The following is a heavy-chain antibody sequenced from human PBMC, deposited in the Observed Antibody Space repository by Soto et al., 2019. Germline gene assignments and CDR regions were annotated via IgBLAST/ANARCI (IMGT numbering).Heavy chain of an antibody. J-gene: IGHJ4*02. CDR3: ARERGSYYLDY. CDR1: GFTFSIYS. Sequence: EEQLVESGGGLVKPGGSLRLSCAVSGFTFSIYSMVWVRQVPGKGLEWVSTITSSGNYRSYAESVKGRFTISRDNAENSLYLQMDSLRAEDTAVYYCARERGSYYLDYWGQGTLVAVSS. D-gene: IGHD1-26*01. V-gene: IGHV3-21*01. CDR2: ITSSGNYR.